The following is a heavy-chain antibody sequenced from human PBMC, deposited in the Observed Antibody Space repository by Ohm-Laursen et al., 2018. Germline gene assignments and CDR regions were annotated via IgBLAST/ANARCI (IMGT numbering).Heavy chain of an antibody. CDR1: GGSIRSYY. Sequence: GTLSLTCPVSGGSIRSYYWTWIRQPPGKGLEWIGYIYYSGSTNYNPSLKSRVTISVDTSKNQFSLELNSVTAADTAVYYCVRANYFDYWGQGTLVIVSS. V-gene: IGHV4-59*01. CDR2: IYYSGST. J-gene: IGHJ4*02. CDR3: VRANYFDY.